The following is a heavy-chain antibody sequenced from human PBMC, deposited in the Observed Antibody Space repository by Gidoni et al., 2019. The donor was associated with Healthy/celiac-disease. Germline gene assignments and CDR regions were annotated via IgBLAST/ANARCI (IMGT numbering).Heavy chain of an antibody. D-gene: IGHD6-19*01. CDR3: ARGKYHDSGWYELDY. CDR2: INPNRGGT. J-gene: IGHJ4*02. CDR1: GYTFTGYY. V-gene: IGHV1-2*06. Sequence: QVQLVQSGAEVKKPGASVKVSCKASGYTFTGYYMHWVRQAPGQGLEWMGRINPNRGGTNYAQKFQGRVTMTRDTSISTAYMELSRLRSDDTAVYYCARGKYHDSGWYELDYWGQGTLVTVSS.